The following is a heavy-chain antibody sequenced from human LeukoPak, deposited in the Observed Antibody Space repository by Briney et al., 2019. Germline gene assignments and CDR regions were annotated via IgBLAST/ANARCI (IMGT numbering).Heavy chain of an antibody. J-gene: IGHJ5*02. Sequence: SETLSLTCAVYGGSFSGYYWSWIRQPPGKGLEWIGEINHSGSTNYNPSPKSRVTISVDTSKNQFSLKLSSVTAADTAVYYCARATPGGYDFWSGSRYPWFDPWGQGTLVTVSS. V-gene: IGHV4-34*01. D-gene: IGHD3-3*01. CDR2: INHSGST. CDR3: ARATPGGYDFWSGSRYPWFDP. CDR1: GGSFSGYY.